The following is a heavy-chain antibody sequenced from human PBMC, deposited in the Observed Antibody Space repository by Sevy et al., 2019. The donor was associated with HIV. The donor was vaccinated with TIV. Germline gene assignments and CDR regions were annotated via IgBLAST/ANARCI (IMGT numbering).Heavy chain of an antibody. J-gene: IGHJ4*02. D-gene: IGHD2-15*01. CDR2: IRLDGSAR. V-gene: IGHV3-7*03. Sequence: GGSLRLSCAASGFIFSDYWMTWVRQAPGKGLEWVATIRLDGSARYYASSVKGRFTISRDNAKNSLFLQMNSLRVEDTAVYYCARVVRREAYTPDYWGQGSLVTVSS. CDR1: GFIFSDYW. CDR3: ARVVRREAYTPDY.